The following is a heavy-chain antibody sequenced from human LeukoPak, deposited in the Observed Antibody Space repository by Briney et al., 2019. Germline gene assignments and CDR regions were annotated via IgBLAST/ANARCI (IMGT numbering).Heavy chain of an antibody. V-gene: IGHV1-69*05. CDR3: ARVGEWTPYNWFDP. D-gene: IGHD3-10*01. Sequence: SVKVSCKASGGTFSSYAISWVRQAPGQGLEWMGRIIPIFGTANYAQKFQGRVTITTDESTSTACMELSSLRSEDTAVYYCARVGEWTPYNWFDPWGQGTLVTVSS. CDR2: IIPIFGTA. J-gene: IGHJ5*02. CDR1: GGTFSSYA.